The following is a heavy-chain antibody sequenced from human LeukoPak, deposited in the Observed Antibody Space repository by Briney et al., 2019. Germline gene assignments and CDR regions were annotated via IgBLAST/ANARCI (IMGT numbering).Heavy chain of an antibody. D-gene: IGHD6-19*01. CDR3: ASGGMYSSGWYG. Sequence: GGSLRLSCAASGFTFSSYAMHWVRQAPGKGLEWVAVISYDGSNKYYADSVKGRFTISRDNSKNALYLQMNSLRAEDTAVYYCASGGMYSSGWYGWGQGTLVTVSS. V-gene: IGHV3-30-3*01. J-gene: IGHJ4*02. CDR2: ISYDGSNK. CDR1: GFTFSSYA.